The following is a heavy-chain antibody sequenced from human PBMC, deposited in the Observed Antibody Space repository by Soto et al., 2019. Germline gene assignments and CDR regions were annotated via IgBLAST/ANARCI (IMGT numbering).Heavy chain of an antibody. V-gene: IGHV3-21*01. Sequence: GGSLRLSCVGPGFIFSSYYMNWVRQAPGKGLEWVSSISGGSAYIYYADSVKGRFTISRDNAKNSLYLEMNSLRVEDTAVYYCVRVWRLVGRYGMDVWGQGTTVTVSS. CDR3: VRVWRLVGRYGMDV. J-gene: IGHJ6*02. CDR1: GFIFSSYY. D-gene: IGHD6-25*01. CDR2: ISGGSAYI.